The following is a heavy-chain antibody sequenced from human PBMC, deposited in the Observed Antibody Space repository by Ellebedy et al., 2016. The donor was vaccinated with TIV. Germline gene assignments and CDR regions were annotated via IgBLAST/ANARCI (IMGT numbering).Heavy chain of an antibody. CDR2: INEDGSQK. J-gene: IGHJ6*02. Sequence: GESLKISXAASGFTFSNYWVNWIRQAPGKGLEWVANINEDGSQKYHLDSVKGRFTISRDNAKNSLYLQMNSLRAEDTAVYYCVTDRDKIAGVWGQGTTVTVSS. CDR1: GFTFSNYW. CDR3: VTDRDKIAGV. V-gene: IGHV3-7*04. D-gene: IGHD5-24*01.